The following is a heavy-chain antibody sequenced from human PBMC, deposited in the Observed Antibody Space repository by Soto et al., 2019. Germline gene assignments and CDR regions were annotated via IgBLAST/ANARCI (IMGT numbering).Heavy chain of an antibody. CDR3: AREVVVVAVPYYFDY. D-gene: IGHD2-15*01. CDR1: GGTFSSYA. V-gene: IGHV1-69*13. Sequence: ASVKVSCKASGGTFSSYAISWVRQAPGQGLEWMGGIIPIFGTANYAQKFQGRVTITADESTSTAYMELSSLRSEDTAVYYCAREVVVVAVPYYFDYWGQGTLVTVSS. J-gene: IGHJ4*02. CDR2: IIPIFGTA.